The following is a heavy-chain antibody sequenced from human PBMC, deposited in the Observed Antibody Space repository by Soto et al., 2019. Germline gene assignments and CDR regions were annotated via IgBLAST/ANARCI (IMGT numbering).Heavy chain of an antibody. J-gene: IGHJ5*02. CDR1: GGSISSGGYY. D-gene: IGHD2-15*01. CDR2: IYYSGST. Sequence: QVQLQESGPGLVKTSQTLSLTCTVSGGSISSGGYYWSWIRQHPGKGLEWIGYIYYSGSTYYNPSLKSRFTISVDTSKNQCSLKLSSVTAADTAVYYCARVNPKYCSGGSCPSATFDPWGQGTLVTVSS. CDR3: ARVNPKYCSGGSCPSATFDP. V-gene: IGHV4-31*03.